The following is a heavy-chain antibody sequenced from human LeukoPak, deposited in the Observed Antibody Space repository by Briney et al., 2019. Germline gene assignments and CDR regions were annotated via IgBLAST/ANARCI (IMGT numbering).Heavy chain of an antibody. CDR1: GYTFTSYS. Sequence: ASVKVSCKASGYTFTSYSISWVRQAPGQGLEWMGWISAYSADTNYAQKFQGRATMTTDTSTSTAYMELRSLRSEDTAVYYCAREGSSGGIDYWGQGTLVTVSS. D-gene: IGHD6-6*01. CDR3: AREGSSGGIDY. V-gene: IGHV1-18*01. CDR2: ISAYSADT. J-gene: IGHJ4*02.